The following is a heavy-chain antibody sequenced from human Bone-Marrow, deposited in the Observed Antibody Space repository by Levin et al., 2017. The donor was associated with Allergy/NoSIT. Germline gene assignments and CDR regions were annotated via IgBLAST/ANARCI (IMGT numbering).Heavy chain of an antibody. CDR1: GGSFSDYY. CDR3: ARARGDAGESSFTLRKKYFFDF. CDR2: ITRGGNP. J-gene: IGHJ4*02. D-gene: IGHD2-21*01. Sequence: SETLSLTCDVSGGSFSDYYWTWIRQSPGKGLEWIGEITRGGNPKYNPSLAARLTISVATSKSQFSLKLISVTAADTAVYYCARARGDAGESSFTLRKKYFFDFWGQGALVTVSS. V-gene: IGHV4-34*01.